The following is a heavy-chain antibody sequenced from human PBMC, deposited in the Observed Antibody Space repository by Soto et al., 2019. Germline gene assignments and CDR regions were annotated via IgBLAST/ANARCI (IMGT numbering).Heavy chain of an antibody. Sequence: QVQLQESGPGLVKPSETLSLTCTVSGGSISSYYWSWIRQPPGKGLEWIGYIYYSGRTTYDPSHKSRAPMAVATTKNPLSLKLRSVTAAHTAVYDCQGESVDAFYYWGQGTMVTVSS. V-gene: IGHV4-59*01. J-gene: IGHJ3*01. D-gene: IGHD2-21*01. CDR1: GGSISSYY. CDR2: IYYSGRT. CDR3: QGESVDAFYY.